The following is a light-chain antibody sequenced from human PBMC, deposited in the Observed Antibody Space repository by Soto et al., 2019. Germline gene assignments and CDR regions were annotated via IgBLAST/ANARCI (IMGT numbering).Light chain of an antibody. J-gene: IGKJ1*01. CDR3: QHYNNWPA. V-gene: IGKV3-15*01. Sequence: EIVMTQSPATLSVSPGERATLSCRASQSVSSTLAWYQQKPGQAPRLLIYGASTRATGIPARFSGSGSGTEFTLTISSLQSEDFAGYYCQHYNNWPAFGQGTKVEIK. CDR1: QSVSST. CDR2: GAS.